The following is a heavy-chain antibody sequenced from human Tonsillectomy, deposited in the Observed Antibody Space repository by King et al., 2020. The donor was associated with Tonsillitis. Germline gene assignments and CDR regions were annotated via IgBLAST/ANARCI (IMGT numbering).Heavy chain of an antibody. J-gene: IGHJ4*02. V-gene: IGHV2-5*01. CDR3: AHSYFDILTGPFDY. CDR1: GFSLNTHGMG. CDR2: IYWHDDK. D-gene: IGHD3-9*01. Sequence: TLKESGPPLVKPPQTLTLTCTFSGFSLNTHGMGVGWIRQPPGKALEWLAFIYWHDDKRYSPSLKNRLTITKDTSKNQVVLIMTNMDSVDTATYYCAHSYFDILTGPFDYWGQGTLVTVSS.